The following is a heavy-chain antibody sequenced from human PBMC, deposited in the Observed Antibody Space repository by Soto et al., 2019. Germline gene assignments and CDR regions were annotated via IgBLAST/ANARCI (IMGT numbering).Heavy chain of an antibody. CDR1: GYTFTGYY. V-gene: IGHV1-2*04. CDR3: ASAKTSGPGGGTTTSFDY. D-gene: IGHD1-26*01. CDR2: INPNSDGT. J-gene: IGHJ4*02. Sequence: QVQLVQSGAEVKKPGASVKVSCKASGYTFTGYYMHWVRQAPGQGLEWMGWINPNSDGTNYAQKFQGWVTMTRDTSISTAYMELSRLRSDDTAVYYCASAKTSGPGGGTTTSFDYWGQGTLVTVSS.